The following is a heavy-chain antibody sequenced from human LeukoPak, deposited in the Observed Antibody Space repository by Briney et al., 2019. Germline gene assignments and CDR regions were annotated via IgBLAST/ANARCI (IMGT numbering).Heavy chain of an antibody. CDR3: ARGFGGNPYFDY. D-gene: IGHD4-23*01. J-gene: IGHJ4*02. CDR2: IYHSGST. CDR1: GGSISSGGYS. Sequence: KPSETLSLTCAVSGGSISSGGYSWSWIRQPPGKGLEWIGYIYHSGSTYYNPSLKSRVTISVDRSKNQFSLKLSSVTAADTAVYYCARGFGGNPYFDYWGQGTLVTVSS. V-gene: IGHV4-30-2*01.